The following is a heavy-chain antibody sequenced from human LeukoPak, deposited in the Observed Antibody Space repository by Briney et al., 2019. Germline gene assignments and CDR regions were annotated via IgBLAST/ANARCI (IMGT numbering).Heavy chain of an antibody. CDR1: GGSFTDYF. V-gene: IGHV4-34*01. J-gene: IGHJ6*02. Sequence: PSEILSLTCTVFGGSFTDYFWTWIRHSPAKGLEWIGEINDYTGDTNYNPSLNSRVSISLEKSKNQFSLELRSVTAADTAVYYCARGRIAKIVVVHSFSYGMDVWGQGTTVTVSS. D-gene: IGHD3-22*01. CDR3: ARGRIAKIVVVHSFSYGMDV. CDR2: INDYTGDT.